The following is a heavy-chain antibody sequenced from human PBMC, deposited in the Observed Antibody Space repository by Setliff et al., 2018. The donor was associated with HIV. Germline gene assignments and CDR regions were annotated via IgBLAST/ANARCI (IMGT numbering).Heavy chain of an antibody. V-gene: IGHV4-39*01. CDR2: IYYSGST. CDR1: GGSISSSSYY. Sequence: SETLSLTCTVSGGSISSSSYYWGWIRQPPGKGLEWIGSIYYSGSTYYNPSLKSRVTISADTSKNQFSLKLSSVTAADTAVYYCASMGCSSTSCYEGNYYYYYMDVWGKGTTVTVSS. D-gene: IGHD2-2*01. J-gene: IGHJ6*03. CDR3: ASMGCSSTSCYEGNYYYYYMDV.